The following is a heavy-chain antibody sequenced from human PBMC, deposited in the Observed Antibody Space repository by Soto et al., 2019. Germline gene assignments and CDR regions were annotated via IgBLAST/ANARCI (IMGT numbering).Heavy chain of an antibody. CDR1: GFTFSDAW. J-gene: IGHJ5*02. D-gene: IGHD2-15*01. V-gene: IGHV3-15*01. Sequence: GFLRLSCAASGFTFSDAWMGWVRQAPGKGLDWVGRIKSKSDGGTTEYAAPVRGRFTISRDDSKNTLYLQMNSLKTEDTAVYYCTTDLWRIAVVVGSTGYFNPWGQGTPVTVSS. CDR2: IKSKSDGGTT. CDR3: TTDLWRIAVVVGSTGYFNP.